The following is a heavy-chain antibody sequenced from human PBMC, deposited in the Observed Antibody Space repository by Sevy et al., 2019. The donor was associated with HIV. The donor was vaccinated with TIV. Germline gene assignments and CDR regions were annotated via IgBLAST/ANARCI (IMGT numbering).Heavy chain of an antibody. CDR2: FSFGCGKV. CDR1: GFTFSNYA. J-gene: IGHJ4*02. V-gene: IGHV3-23*01. CDR3: AREGCSKPHDY. Sequence: GGSLRVSCAASGFTFSNYAMSWVRQAPGKGLEWVSTFSFGCGKVNYADSVKGRFTISRDNSKNTLYLQMNSLRAEDTALYYGAREGCSKPHDYWGQGTLVTVSS. D-gene: IGHD2-2*01.